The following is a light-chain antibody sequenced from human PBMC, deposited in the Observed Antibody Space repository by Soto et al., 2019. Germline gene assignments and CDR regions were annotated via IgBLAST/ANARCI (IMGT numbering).Light chain of an antibody. Sequence: MVFTQSPGTLSLSPGERATLSCKASQTINSNYLAWYQQKPGQAPRLLIYGASTRATGIPDRFSGSGSGTDFTLTISRMEPEDFAVYYCQQYGSSPFGGGTKVDIK. CDR2: GAS. CDR3: QQYGSSP. J-gene: IGKJ4*01. CDR1: QTINSNY. V-gene: IGKV3-20*01.